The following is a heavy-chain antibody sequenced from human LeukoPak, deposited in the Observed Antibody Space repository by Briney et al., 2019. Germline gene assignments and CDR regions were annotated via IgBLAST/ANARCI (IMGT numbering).Heavy chain of an antibody. CDR2: IYYSGST. J-gene: IGHJ3*02. Sequence: SETLSLTCAVSGDSINSDYWNWIRQPPGKGLEWIGFIYYSGSTNYNPSLKSRVTISVDASRSHFSLKLKSVTAADTAVYYCARRMKLAAKGDAFDIWGQGTMVTVSS. CDR1: GDSINSDY. CDR3: ARRMKLAAKGDAFDI. V-gene: IGHV4-59*08. D-gene: IGHD2-15*01.